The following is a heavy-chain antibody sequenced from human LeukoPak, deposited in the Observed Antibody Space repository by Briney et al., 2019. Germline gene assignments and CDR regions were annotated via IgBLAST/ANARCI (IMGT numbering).Heavy chain of an antibody. CDR2: IYYSGDT. Sequence: SETLSLTCDVSRYSISSNCYWAWIRQPPGKGLEWLGSIYYSGDTYYNPSLKSRVTCSVDTSKNQFSLKLNSVTAADTAVYYCARAHYDGDYQYYYDYWGQGIPVTVSS. CDR1: RYSISSNCY. D-gene: IGHD4-17*01. J-gene: IGHJ4*02. V-gene: IGHV4-38-2*01. CDR3: ARAHYDGDYQYYYDY.